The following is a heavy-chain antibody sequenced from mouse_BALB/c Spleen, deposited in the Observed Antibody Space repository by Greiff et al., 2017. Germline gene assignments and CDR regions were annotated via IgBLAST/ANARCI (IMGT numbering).Heavy chain of an antibody. CDR2: ISDGGSYT. V-gene: IGHV5-4*02. J-gene: IGHJ4*01. Sequence: EVQGVESGGGLVKPGGSLKLSCAASGFTFSDYYMYWVRQTPEKRLEWVATISDGGSYTYYPDSVKGRFTISRDNAKNNLYLQMSSLKSEDTAMYYCARDYYGSAMDYWGQGTSVTVSS. CDR3: ARDYYGSAMDY. D-gene: IGHD1-1*01. CDR1: GFTFSDYY.